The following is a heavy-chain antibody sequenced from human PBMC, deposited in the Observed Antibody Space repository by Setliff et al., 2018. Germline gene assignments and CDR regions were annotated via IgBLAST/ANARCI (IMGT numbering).Heavy chain of an antibody. J-gene: IGHJ6*03. V-gene: IGHV1-69*05. Sequence: SVKVSCKASGDTFSSYAINWVRQAPGQGLEWMGGIIPIFGTANYAQKFQGRVTMTSDTSTNTVYLEVSSLRSEDTAVYFCATERGLVVSATDYYYYMDVWGKGTTVTVSS. D-gene: IGHD2-15*01. CDR1: GDTFSSYA. CDR3: ATERGLVVSATDYYYYMDV. CDR2: IIPIFGTA.